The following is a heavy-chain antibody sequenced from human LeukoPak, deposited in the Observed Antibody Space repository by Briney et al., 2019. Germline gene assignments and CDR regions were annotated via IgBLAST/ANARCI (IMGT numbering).Heavy chain of an antibody. CDR1: GFTFSNFA. D-gene: IGHD2-21*02. Sequence: GGSLRLSCAASGFTFSNFAMGWVRQVPGKGLEWVSTISDSGDSTIYSGSVKGRFTISRDNSKNTLNLQMNSLRAEDTALYFCAKGKGAYCDGDCSGRILDYWGQGTLVTVSS. CDR3: AKGKGAYCDGDCSGRILDY. V-gene: IGHV3-23*01. CDR2: ISDSGDST. J-gene: IGHJ4*02.